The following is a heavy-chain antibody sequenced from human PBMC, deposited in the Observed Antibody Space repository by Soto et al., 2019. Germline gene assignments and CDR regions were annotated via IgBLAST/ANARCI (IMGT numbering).Heavy chain of an antibody. V-gene: IGHV4-39*01. CDR2: IYYSGST. Sequence: PSETLSLTCTVSGGSISSSSYYWGWIRQPPGKGLEWIGSIYYSGSTYYNPSLKSRVTISVDTSKNQFSLKLSSVTAADTAVYYCARLYGDYDYWGQGTLVTVSS. CDR1: GGSISSSSYY. CDR3: ARLYGDYDY. D-gene: IGHD4-17*01. J-gene: IGHJ4*02.